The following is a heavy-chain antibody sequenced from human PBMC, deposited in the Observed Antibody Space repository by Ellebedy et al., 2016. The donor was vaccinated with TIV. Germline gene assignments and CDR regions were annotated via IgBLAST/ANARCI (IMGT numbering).Heavy chain of an antibody. Sequence: GESLKISCAASGFNVLSNNINWVRQAPGKGLEWVSYISSSSSTIYYADSVKGRFTISRDNAKNSLYLQMNSLRAEDTAVYYCARDDDDILTGRNAMDVWGQGTTVTVSS. CDR1: GFNVLSNN. J-gene: IGHJ6*02. V-gene: IGHV3-48*01. D-gene: IGHD3-9*01. CDR3: ARDDDDILTGRNAMDV. CDR2: ISSSSSTI.